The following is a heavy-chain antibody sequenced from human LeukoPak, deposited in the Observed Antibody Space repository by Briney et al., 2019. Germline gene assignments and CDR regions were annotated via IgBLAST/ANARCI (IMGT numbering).Heavy chain of an antibody. Sequence: GGSLRLSCAASGFTFSDYYMSWIRQAPGKGLEWVSYISSSGSTIYYADSVKGRFTISRDNAKNSLYLQMNSLRAEDTAVYYCARDAYYYGSGSSIGGFDPWGQGTLVTVSS. CDR3: ARDAYYYGSGSSIGGFDP. CDR1: GFTFSDYY. V-gene: IGHV3-11*01. J-gene: IGHJ5*02. CDR2: ISSSGSTI. D-gene: IGHD3-10*01.